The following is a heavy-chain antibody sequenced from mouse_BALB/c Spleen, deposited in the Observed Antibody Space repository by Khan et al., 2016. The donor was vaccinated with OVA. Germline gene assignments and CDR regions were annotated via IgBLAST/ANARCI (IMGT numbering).Heavy chain of an antibody. CDR2: IWSDGST. J-gene: IGHJ4*01. D-gene: IGHD2-10*01. Sequence: QVQLKQSGPDLVAPSQSLSITCTISGFSLTNYGVHWVRQPPGKGLEWLVVIWSDGSTTYNSALKSRLSIGKDNSKSQVFLKMNSLQTDDTAMYYCARQPYYHYYIMDYWGQGTSATVSS. CDR3: ARQPYYHYYIMDY. CDR1: GFSLTNYG. V-gene: IGHV2-6-1*01.